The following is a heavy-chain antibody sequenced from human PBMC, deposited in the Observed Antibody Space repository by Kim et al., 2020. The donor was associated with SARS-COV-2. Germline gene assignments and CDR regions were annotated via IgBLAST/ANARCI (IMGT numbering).Heavy chain of an antibody. CDR3: ARDFRIPSGDYAGDYYYYGMDV. D-gene: IGHD4-17*01. V-gene: IGHV4-59*13. J-gene: IGHJ6*02. CDR2: IYYSGST. Sequence: SETLSLTCTVSGGSISSYYWSWIRQPPGKGLEWIGYIYYSGSTNYNPSLKSRVTISVDTSKNQFSLKLSSVTAADTAVYYCARDFRIPSGDYAGDYYYYGMDVWGQGTTVTVSS. CDR1: GGSISSYY.